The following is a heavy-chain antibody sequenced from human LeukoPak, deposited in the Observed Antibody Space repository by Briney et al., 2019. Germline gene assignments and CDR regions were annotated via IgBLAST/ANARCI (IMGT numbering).Heavy chain of an antibody. D-gene: IGHD6-13*01. V-gene: IGHV3-21*01. Sequence: GGSLRLSCAASGFTFNTYSLNWVRQAPGKGLEWVSSITSSSTYIYYADSVKGRFTISRDNAKNSLYLQMSSLRAGDTAVYYCARGSSSYDCWGQGTLLTVSS. CDR2: ITSSSTYI. CDR3: ARGSSSYDC. J-gene: IGHJ4*01. CDR1: GFTFNTYS.